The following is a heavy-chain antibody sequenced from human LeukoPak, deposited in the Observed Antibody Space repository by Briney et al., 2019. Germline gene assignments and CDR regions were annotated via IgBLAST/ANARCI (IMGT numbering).Heavy chain of an antibody. V-gene: IGHV4-39*07. CDR2: IYYSGST. CDR1: GGSISSSSYY. Sequence: SETLSLTCTVSGGSISSSSYYWGWIRQPPGKGLEWIGSIYYSGSTYYNPSLKSRVTISVDTSKNQFSLKLSSVTAADTAVYYCASSYRVVFAFDIWGQGTMVTVSS. D-gene: IGHD3-16*02. CDR3: ASSYRVVFAFDI. J-gene: IGHJ3*02.